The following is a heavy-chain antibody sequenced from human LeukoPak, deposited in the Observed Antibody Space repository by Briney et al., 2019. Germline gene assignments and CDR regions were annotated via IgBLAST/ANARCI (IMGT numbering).Heavy chain of an antibody. D-gene: IGHD3-10*01. Sequence: SETLSLTCSLSGVSISTANYYWAWIRQPPGKGLDWVGSIYYTGNTYYNPSLKSRVTIFVDTSRNQFSLKLNSVTAADTALYYCARHVGTPRHFDFWGHGTLVTVSS. J-gene: IGHJ4*01. CDR2: IYYTGNT. CDR1: GVSISTANYY. CDR3: ARHVGTPRHFDF. V-gene: IGHV4-39*01.